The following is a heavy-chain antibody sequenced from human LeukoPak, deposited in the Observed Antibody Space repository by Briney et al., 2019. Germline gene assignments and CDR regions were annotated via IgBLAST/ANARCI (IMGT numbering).Heavy chain of an antibody. J-gene: IGHJ4*02. CDR3: EREWFGESN. D-gene: IGHD3-10*01. Sequence: GGSLRLSCAPSGFTFSSSNMHWVRQSPGKGLEGLALISYDGTKTYYAESVKGRFTVSRDNSKNTLFLQMNSLTAEGTAIYYCEREWFGESNWGQGARVTVSS. V-gene: IGHV3-30*04. CDR2: ISYDGTKT. CDR1: GFTFSSSN.